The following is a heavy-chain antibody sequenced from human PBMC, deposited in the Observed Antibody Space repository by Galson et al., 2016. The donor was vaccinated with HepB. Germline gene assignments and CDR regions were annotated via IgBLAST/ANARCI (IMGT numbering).Heavy chain of an antibody. J-gene: IGHJ4*02. Sequence: SLRLSCAASGFTFSSYATSWVRQAPGKGLEWVSAISGSGDSTYYADSVKGRFTISRDNSKNTLYLQMNSLRAEDTAVYYCAKLSSAWYSFDYWGQGTLVTVSS. CDR1: GFTFSSYA. D-gene: IGHD6-19*01. CDR3: AKLSSAWYSFDY. V-gene: IGHV3-23*01. CDR2: ISGSGDST.